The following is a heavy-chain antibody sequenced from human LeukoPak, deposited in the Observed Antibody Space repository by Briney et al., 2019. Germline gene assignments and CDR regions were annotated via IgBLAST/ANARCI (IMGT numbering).Heavy chain of an antibody. V-gene: IGHV3-30*18. CDR1: GFTFSSYG. Sequence: GGSLRLSCAASGFTFSSYGMHWVRQAPGKGLEWVAVISYDGSNKYYADSVRGRFNISRDNSKNTLYLQMNSLRAEDTAVYYCAKELRGYSYGLRNNWFDPWGQGTLVTVSS. J-gene: IGHJ5*02. CDR3: AKELRGYSYGLRNNWFDP. CDR2: ISYDGSNK. D-gene: IGHD5-18*01.